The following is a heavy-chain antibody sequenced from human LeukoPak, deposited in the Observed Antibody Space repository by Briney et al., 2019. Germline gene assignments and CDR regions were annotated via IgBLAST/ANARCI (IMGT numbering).Heavy chain of an antibody. V-gene: IGHV4-59*08. CDR2: IYYIGST. J-gene: IGHJ4*02. D-gene: IGHD3-22*01. CDR1: GGSINSYY. Sequence: PSETLSLTCTVSGGSINSYYWSWVRQPPGKGLEWIGYIYYIGSTNYNPSLKSRITISVDTSKNQFSLKLSSVTAADTAVYYCARGGPFSGYHFYYFDYWGQGTLVTVSS. CDR3: ARGGPFSGYHFYYFDY.